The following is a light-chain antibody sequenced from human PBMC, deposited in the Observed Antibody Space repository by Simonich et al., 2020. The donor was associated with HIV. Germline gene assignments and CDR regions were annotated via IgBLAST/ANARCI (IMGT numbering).Light chain of an antibody. CDR2: AAS. J-gene: IGKJ3*01. CDR1: QTVSSN. CDR3: QQYNDWPRT. V-gene: IGKV3-15*01. Sequence: EILMTQSPATLSVSPGKRATLSCRASQTVSSNLAWYQQKPGQAPRLLFYAASTRATGIPARFSGSGSGTELTLTISSLQSEDFAVYYCQQYNDWPRTFGPGTKVDIK.